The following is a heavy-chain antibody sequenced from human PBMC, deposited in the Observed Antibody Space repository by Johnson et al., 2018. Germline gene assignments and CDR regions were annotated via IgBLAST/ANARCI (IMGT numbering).Heavy chain of an antibody. CDR1: GFTFSSYS. V-gene: IGHV3-21*01. D-gene: IGHD3-16*01. Sequence: VQLVQSGGGLVKPGGSLRLSCAASGFTFSSYSMNWVRQAPGKGLEWVSSISSSSSYIYYADSVKGRFTISRDNAKNSLYLQMNSLRAEDTAVYSCARDLFGDMGGYYYYMDVWGKGTTVTVSS. J-gene: IGHJ6*03. CDR2: ISSSSSYI. CDR3: ARDLFGDMGGYYYYMDV.